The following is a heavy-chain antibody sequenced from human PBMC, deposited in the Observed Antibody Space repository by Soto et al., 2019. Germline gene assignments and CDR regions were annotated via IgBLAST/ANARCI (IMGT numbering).Heavy chain of an antibody. D-gene: IGHD2-21*01. Sequence: PSETLSLTCSLSGVFIGSHFWSWIRQAPGKGPELVGYIYHTVNTKYNPALKSRVTISMDTSKNQLSLQLSSVTAADTAVYYCARLQYTVVTALDIWGQGTMVTVSS. J-gene: IGHJ3*02. V-gene: IGHV4-59*11. CDR2: IYHTVNT. CDR1: GVFIGSHF. CDR3: ARLQYTVVTALDI.